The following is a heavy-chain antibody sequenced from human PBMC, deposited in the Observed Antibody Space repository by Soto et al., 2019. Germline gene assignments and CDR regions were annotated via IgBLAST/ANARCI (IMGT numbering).Heavy chain of an antibody. CDR3: AKDLRDIVMIVDSTVH. CDR2: ISGSGGST. J-gene: IGHJ4*02. V-gene: IGHV3-23*01. CDR1: GLTFSSSA. D-gene: IGHD3-22*01. Sequence: GGSLRLSCAASGLTFSSSAMSWVRQAPGKGLEWVSIISGSGGSTYYADSVKGRFTISRDNSKNTLYLQMNSLRAEDTAIYYCAKDLRDIVMIVDSTVHWGQGTLVTVSS.